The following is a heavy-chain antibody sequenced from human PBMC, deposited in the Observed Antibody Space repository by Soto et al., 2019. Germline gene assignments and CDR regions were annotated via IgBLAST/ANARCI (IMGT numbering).Heavy chain of an antibody. Sequence: SETLSLTCTVSGGSISSGGYFWSWIRQHPGKGLEWIGYIYYSGSTNYNPSLKSRVTISVDTSKNQFSLRLSSVTAADTAVYYCARVDSVVPFDPWGQGTLVTVSS. V-gene: IGHV4-31*03. J-gene: IGHJ5*02. CDR1: GGSISSGGYF. CDR3: ARVDSVVPFDP. D-gene: IGHD2-2*01. CDR2: IYYSGST.